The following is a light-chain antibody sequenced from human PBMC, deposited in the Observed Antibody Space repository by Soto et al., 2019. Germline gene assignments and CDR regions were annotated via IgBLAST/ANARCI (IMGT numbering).Light chain of an antibody. J-gene: IGKJ2*01. CDR3: QLYGPYT. CDR1: QTISSSY. V-gene: IGKV3-20*01. Sequence: EVVLTQSPGTLSLSPGERATLSCRASQTISSSYLAWYQQKPGQAPRLLIYGASNGAAGIPDRFSGSGSGTDFTLTISRLEPEDFAVYYCQLYGPYTFGQGTKLEIK. CDR2: GAS.